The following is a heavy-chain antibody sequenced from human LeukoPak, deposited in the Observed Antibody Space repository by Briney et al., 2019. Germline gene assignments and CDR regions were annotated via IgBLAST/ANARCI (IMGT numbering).Heavy chain of an antibody. D-gene: IGHD3-10*01. CDR2: ISAYNGNT. CDR1: GYTFTSYG. J-gene: IGHJ4*02. V-gene: IGHV1-18*01. CDR3: ARDFRSGERYYYGSGSYYHFDY. Sequence: ASVKVSCKASGYTFTSYGISWVRQAPGQGLEWMGWISAYNGNTNYAQKLQGRVTMTTDTSTSTAYMELRSLRSDDTAVYYCARDFRSGERYYYGSGSYYHFDYWGQGTLVTVSS.